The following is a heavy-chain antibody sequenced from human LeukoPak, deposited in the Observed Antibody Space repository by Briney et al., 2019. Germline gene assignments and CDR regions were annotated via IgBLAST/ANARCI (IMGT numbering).Heavy chain of an antibody. Sequence: GGSLRLSCAASGFTFSSYAMSWVRQAPGMGLEWVSAISGSGATTFYADSVRGRFAISRDNSKSTLYLQINSLRAEDTAVYYCAKAGNSYGDRFDYWGQGTLVIVSS. J-gene: IGHJ4*02. CDR1: GFTFSSYA. CDR3: AKAGNSYGDRFDY. CDR2: ISGSGATT. D-gene: IGHD5-18*01. V-gene: IGHV3-23*01.